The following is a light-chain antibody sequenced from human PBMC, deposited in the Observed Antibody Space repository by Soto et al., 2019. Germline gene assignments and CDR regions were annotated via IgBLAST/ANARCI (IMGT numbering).Light chain of an antibody. J-gene: IGLJ3*02. CDR2: GVT. CDR1: SSDVGAYYS. Sequence: QSALTQPASVSGSPGQSITISCTGTSSDVGAYYSVSWYQHHPGKAPKLIIYGVTNRPSGVSNRFSGSKSGNTASLTISGLQAEDEADYYCCSYAGSSTYWVFGGGTQLTVL. CDR3: CSYAGSSTYWV. V-gene: IGLV2-14*01.